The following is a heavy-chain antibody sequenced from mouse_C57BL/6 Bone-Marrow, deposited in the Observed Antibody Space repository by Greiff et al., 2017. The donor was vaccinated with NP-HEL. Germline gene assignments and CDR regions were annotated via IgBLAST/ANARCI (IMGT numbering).Heavy chain of an antibody. D-gene: IGHD2-5*01. J-gene: IGHJ3*01. CDR2: ISGGGGNT. Sequence: EVMLVESGGGLVKPGGSLKLSCAASGFTFSSYTMSWVRQTPEKRLEWVATISGGGGNTYYPDSVKGRFTISRDNAKNTLYLQMSSLRSEDTALYYCASYSICFAYWGQGTLVTVSA. CDR3: ASYSICFAY. V-gene: IGHV5-9*01. CDR1: GFTFSSYT.